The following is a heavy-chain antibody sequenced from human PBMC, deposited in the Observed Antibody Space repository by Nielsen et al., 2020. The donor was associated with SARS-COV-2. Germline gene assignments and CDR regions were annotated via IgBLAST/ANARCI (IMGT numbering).Heavy chain of an antibody. CDR3: ARDYYYGMDV. CDR1: GFSFSSYS. CDR2: ISSSSSYI. Sequence: AGSLTLSCAVSGFSFSSYSMNWVRQAPGKGLEWVASISSSSSYIYYANSMKGRFTISRDNAKNSLYLQMNSLRTEDTAVYYCARDYYYGMDVWGQGTTVTVSS. V-gene: IGHV3-21*01. J-gene: IGHJ6*02.